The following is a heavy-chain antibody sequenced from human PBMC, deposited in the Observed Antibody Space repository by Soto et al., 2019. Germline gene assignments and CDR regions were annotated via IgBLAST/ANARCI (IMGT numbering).Heavy chain of an antibody. CDR3: ARAIRFSMAYYYYYGMDV. D-gene: IGHD3-3*01. V-gene: IGHV4-31*03. J-gene: IGHJ6*02. CDR1: GGSISSGGYY. CDR2: IYYSGST. Sequence: SETLSLTCTVSGGSISSGGYYWSWIRQHPGKGLEWIGYIYYSGSTYYNPSLKSRVTISVDTSKNQFSLKLSSVTAADTAVYYCARAIRFSMAYYYYYGMDVWGQGTTVTVSS.